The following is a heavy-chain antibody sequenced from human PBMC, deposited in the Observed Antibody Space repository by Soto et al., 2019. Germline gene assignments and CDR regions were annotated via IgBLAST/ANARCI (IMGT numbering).Heavy chain of an antibody. V-gene: IGHV4-59*08. CDR1: GGSISSYY. CDR2: IYYSGST. J-gene: IGHJ3*02. CDR3: ARQQQWGAFDI. Sequence: WETLSLTCTVSGGSISSYYWSWIRQPPGKGLEWIGYIYYSGSTNYNPSLKSRVTISVDTSKNQFSLKLSSVTAADTAVYYCARQQQWGAFDIWGQGTMVTVS. D-gene: IGHD6-19*01.